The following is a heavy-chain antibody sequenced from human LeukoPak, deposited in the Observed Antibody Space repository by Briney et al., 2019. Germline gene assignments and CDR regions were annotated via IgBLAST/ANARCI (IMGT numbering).Heavy chain of an antibody. CDR2: ISAYNGNT. D-gene: IGHD3-22*01. J-gene: IGHJ1*01. CDR3: ARGSYYYDSSGYGTEYFHH. CDR1: GYTFTSYG. Sequence: ASVKVSCKASGYTFTSYGISWVRQAPGQGLEWMGWISAYNGNTNYAQKLQGRVTMTTDTSTSTAYMELRSLRSDDTAVYYCARGSYYYDSSGYGTEYFHHWGQGTLVTVSS. V-gene: IGHV1-18*01.